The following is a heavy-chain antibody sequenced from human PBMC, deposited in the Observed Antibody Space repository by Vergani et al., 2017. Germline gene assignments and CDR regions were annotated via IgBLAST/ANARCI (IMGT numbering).Heavy chain of an antibody. CDR3: ARGLDSSLAHPYGMDV. Sequence: QVQLQESGPGLVKPSETLSLTCTVSGGSISSYYWSWIRQPPGKGLEWIGYIYYSGSTNYNPYLKSRGTISVDTAKNQFSLKLSSVTAADTAGYYCARGLDSSLAHPYGMDVWGQGTTVTVSS. CDR2: IYYSGST. J-gene: IGHJ6*02. CDR1: GGSISSYY. V-gene: IGHV4-59*01. D-gene: IGHD6-6*01.